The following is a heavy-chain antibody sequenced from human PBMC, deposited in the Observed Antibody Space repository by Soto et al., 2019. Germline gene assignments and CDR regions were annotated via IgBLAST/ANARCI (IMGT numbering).Heavy chain of an antibody. V-gene: IGHV3-64*01. J-gene: IGHJ3*02. CDR2: ISSNGGST. Sequence: GGSLRLSCAASGFTFSSYAMHWVRQAPGKGLEYVSAISSNGGSTYYANSVKGRFTISRDNSKNTLYLQMGSLRAEDMAVYYCAGGPNCSSTSCYVVGAFDIWGQGTMVTVSS. CDR1: GFTFSSYA. CDR3: AGGPNCSSTSCYVVGAFDI. D-gene: IGHD2-2*01.